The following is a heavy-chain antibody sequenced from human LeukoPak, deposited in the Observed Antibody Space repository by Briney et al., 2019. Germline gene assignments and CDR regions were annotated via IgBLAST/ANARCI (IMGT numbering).Heavy chain of an antibody. CDR2: VYQSGGT. Sequence: SQTLSLTCAVSGGSISSGGYSWSWIRQPPGKGLEWIGYVYQSGGTYYNPSLKSRVTISIDRSKNQFSLKLTSVTAADTAVYYCARTYNWFDPWGQGTLVTVSS. V-gene: IGHV4-30-2*01. J-gene: IGHJ5*02. CDR1: GGSISSGGYS. CDR3: ARTYNWFDP.